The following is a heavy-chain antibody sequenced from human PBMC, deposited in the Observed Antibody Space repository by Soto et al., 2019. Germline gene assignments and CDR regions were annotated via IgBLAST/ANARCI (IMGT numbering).Heavy chain of an antibody. J-gene: IGHJ5*02. CDR3: TRDGYYNSNNWFDP. Sequence: QVQLQEWGPGLLKPSETLSLTCTGSGGPITAHYWSWIRQPDGKGLEWIGRIYSTGTTNYNPSLRSRVTMSVDTSKNQFSLRLTSVTAADTDVYYCTRDGYYNSNNWFDPWGQGTLVSFSS. V-gene: IGHV4-4*07. CDR1: GGPITAHY. CDR2: IYSTGTT. D-gene: IGHD3-9*01.